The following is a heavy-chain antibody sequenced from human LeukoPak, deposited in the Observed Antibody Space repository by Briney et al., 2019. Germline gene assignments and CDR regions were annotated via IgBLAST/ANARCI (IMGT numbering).Heavy chain of an antibody. V-gene: IGHV3-73*01. CDR1: GLTFSGSA. CDR3: ARDFMYNINCVGC. J-gene: IGHJ4*02. CDR2: IRSKANNYTT. Sequence: PGGSLRLSCAASGLTFSGSAMHWVRQASGKGLEWVGRIRSKANNYTTTYPASVKGRFTISRDNAKNTLYLQMNSLRADDTAVYYCARDFMYNINCVGCWGRGTLVTVSS. D-gene: IGHD1-14*01.